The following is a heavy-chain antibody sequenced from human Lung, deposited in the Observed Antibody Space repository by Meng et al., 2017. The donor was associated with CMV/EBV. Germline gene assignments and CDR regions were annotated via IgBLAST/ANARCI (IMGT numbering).Heavy chain of an antibody. CDR2: IDWNGGRT. J-gene: IGHJ6*02. Sequence: GGSXRLXCDASGFRFDDFGMGWVRQAPGKGLEWISGIDWNGGRTGYADTVKGRFTISRDNAENSLYVQMNSLRDDDRAVYYCVRDRKAYGLDVWGQGPTVTVSS. CDR1: GFRFDDFG. CDR3: VRDRKAYGLDV. V-gene: IGHV3-20*04.